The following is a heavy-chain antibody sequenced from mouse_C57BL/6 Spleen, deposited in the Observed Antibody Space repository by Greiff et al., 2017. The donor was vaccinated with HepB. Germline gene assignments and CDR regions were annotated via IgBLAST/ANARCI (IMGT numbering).Heavy chain of an antibody. J-gene: IGHJ2*01. V-gene: IGHV1-61*01. CDR1: GYTFTSYW. CDR3: SRGDYTEGNFDY. Sequence: QVQLQQPGAELVRPGSSVKLSCKASGYTFTSYWMDWVKQRPGQGLEWIGNIYPSDSETHYNQKFKDKDTLTVDKSSSTAYMQLSSLTSEDSAVYYCSRGDYTEGNFDYWGQGTTLTVSS. CDR2: IYPSDSET. D-gene: IGHD2-4*01.